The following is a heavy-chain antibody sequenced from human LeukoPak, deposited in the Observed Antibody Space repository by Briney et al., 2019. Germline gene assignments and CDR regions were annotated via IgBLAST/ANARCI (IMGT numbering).Heavy chain of an antibody. CDR3: ARDLPDEVPSFDL. CDR1: GFTFSSYS. Sequence: KPGGSLRLSYAASGFTFSSYSMNWVRQAPGKGLEWVSSISSSRSYIYYVDSVKGRFTISRDNAKNSLYLQMNSLRAEDTAVYYCARDLPDEVPSFDLWGRGTLVTVSS. D-gene: IGHD1-1*01. V-gene: IGHV3-21*01. CDR2: ISSSRSYI. J-gene: IGHJ2*01.